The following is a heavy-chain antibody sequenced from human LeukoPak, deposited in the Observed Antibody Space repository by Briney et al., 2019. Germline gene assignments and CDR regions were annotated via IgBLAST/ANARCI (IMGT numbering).Heavy chain of an antibody. CDR1: GGTFSNYA. Sequence: ASVKVSCKASGGTFSNYAISWVRQAPGQGLEWMGRIIPILSITNYAQKFQGRVTITADKSTSTAYMELSSLRSEDTAVYYCASLVDTGTQDVWGQGTTVTVSS. CDR2: IIPILSIT. V-gene: IGHV1-69*04. D-gene: IGHD5-18*01. J-gene: IGHJ6*02. CDR3: ASLVDTGTQDV.